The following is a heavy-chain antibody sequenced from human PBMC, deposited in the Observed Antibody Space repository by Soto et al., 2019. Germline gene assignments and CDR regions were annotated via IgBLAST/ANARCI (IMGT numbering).Heavy chain of an antibody. CDR3: AMDLYGGSSRFDY. CDR2: ISSDGINK. V-gene: IGHV3-30*03. J-gene: IGHJ4*02. CDR1: GFTFSNNG. Sequence: QVQLVESGGGAVQPGRSLRLSCAASGFTFSNNGIHWVRQAPGKGLEWVAVISSDGINKYYADSVKGRSTISRDNSKTTLFLPMNSLRVEDTAVYYCAMDLYGGSSRFDYWGQGTLVTVSS. D-gene: IGHD2-15*01.